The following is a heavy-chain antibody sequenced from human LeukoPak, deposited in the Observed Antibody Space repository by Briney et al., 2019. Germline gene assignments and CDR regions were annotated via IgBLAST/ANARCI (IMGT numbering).Heavy chain of an antibody. V-gene: IGHV6-1*01. CDR2: TYYRSRRYN. CDR1: GDSVSSLAVA. Sequence: SQTLSLTCAISGDSVSSLAVAWNWLRQSPSRGLEWLGRTYYRSRRYNEYAESVKSRITINPDTSKNQFSLHLNSVTPDDTAVYFCARDRYCSTVSCSFDYWGQGTLVTVSS. CDR3: ARDRYCSTVSCSFDY. D-gene: IGHD2-2*01. J-gene: IGHJ4*02.